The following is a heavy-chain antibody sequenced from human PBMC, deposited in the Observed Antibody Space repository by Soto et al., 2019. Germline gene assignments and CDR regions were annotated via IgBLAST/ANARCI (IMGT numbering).Heavy chain of an antibody. CDR1: GGSVSSGRYY. CDR2: IYYSGST. CDR3: ERSPAAEYSSSWCYNWFDP. J-gene: IGHJ5*02. V-gene: IGHV4-61*01. D-gene: IGHD6-13*01. Sequence: LSLTCTVSGGSVSSGRYYWSWIRQPPGKGLEWIGYIYYSGSTNYNPSLKSRVTISVDTSKNQFSLKLSSVSAADTAVYYCERSPAAEYSSSWCYNWFDPWGQGTLVTVSS.